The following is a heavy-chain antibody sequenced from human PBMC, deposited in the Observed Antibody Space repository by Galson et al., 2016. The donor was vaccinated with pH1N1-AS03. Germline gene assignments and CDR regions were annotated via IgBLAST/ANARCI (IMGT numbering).Heavy chain of an antibody. J-gene: IGHJ4*02. CDR3: ARGGGCALDS. CDR1: RYTFAYYY. D-gene: IGHD3-10*01. Sequence: SVKVSCKASRYTFAYYYVHWVRQAPGQGLEWMGWINPSSGGTKFTQKFQGTVSMTTDTSTRTAYMELSRLRSDDTAVYYCARGGGCALDSWGQGTLVTVSS. CDR2: INPSSGGT. V-gene: IGHV1-2*02.